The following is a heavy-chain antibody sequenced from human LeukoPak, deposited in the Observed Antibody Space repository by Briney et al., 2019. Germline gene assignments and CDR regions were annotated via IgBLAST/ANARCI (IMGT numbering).Heavy chain of an antibody. CDR3: ARGRDYDHRNFDY. CDR2: IYTSGST. J-gene: IGHJ4*02. V-gene: IGHV4-4*07. CDR1: GGSISSYF. D-gene: IGHD4-17*01. Sequence: SETLSLTCTVSGGSISSYFWGWIRQPAGKGLEWIGRIYTSGSTNYNPSLKSRVTMSVDTSKNQFSLKLSSVTAADTAVYYCARGRDYDHRNFDYWGQGTLVIVFS.